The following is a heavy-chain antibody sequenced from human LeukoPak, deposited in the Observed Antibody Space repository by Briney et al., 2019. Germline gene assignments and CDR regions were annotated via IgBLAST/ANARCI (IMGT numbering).Heavy chain of an antibody. CDR3: AKVWGAWDSEVYFDI. CDR1: GFTFSSYG. CDR2: ISCDGSNK. J-gene: IGHJ3*02. Sequence: GGSLRLSCAASGFTFSSYGMHWVRQAPGKGLEWVAVISCDGSNKYYADSVKGRFTISRDNSKNTLYLQMNSLRAEDTAVYYCAKVWGAWDSEVYFDIWGQGTMVTVSS. D-gene: IGHD1-26*01. V-gene: IGHV3-30*18.